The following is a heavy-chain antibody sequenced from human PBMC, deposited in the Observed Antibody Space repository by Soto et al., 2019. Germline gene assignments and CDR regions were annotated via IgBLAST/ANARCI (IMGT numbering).Heavy chain of an antibody. V-gene: IGHV4-59*01. CDR1: GGSISSYY. Sequence: QVQLQESGPGLVKPSETLSLTCTVSGGSISSYYWTWIRQPPGKGLEWIGYIYYTGSTNYNTSLKSRVTISVDTSKKQVPLILNSVTAADTAVYYCARGRHYGDYMDWGQGTLVTVSS. CDR2: IYYTGST. D-gene: IGHD4-17*01. J-gene: IGHJ4*02. CDR3: ARGRHYGDYMD.